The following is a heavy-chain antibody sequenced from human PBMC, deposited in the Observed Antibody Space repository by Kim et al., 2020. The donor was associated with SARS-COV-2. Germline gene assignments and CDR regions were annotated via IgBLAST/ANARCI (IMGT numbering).Heavy chain of an antibody. D-gene: IGHD3-10*01. CDR2: LSANDGRT. CDR3: AKAYFYGSGSNYQSFDS. V-gene: IGHV3-23*01. Sequence: GGSLRLSCAASGFAFSNYAMSWVRQAPGKGPEWVSTLSANDGRTFYVDSVNGRFTISRDTSKNTLYLQMNSLRAEDTALYYCAKAYFYGSGSNYQSFDSWGQGTLVTVSS. J-gene: IGHJ4*02. CDR1: GFAFSNYA.